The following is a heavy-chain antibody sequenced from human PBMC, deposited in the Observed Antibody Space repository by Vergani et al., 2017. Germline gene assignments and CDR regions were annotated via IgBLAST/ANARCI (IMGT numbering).Heavy chain of an antibody. J-gene: IGHJ6*02. V-gene: IGHV5-10-1*03. Sequence: EVQLVQSGAEVKKPGESLRISCKGSGYSFTSYWISWVRQMPGKGLEWMGRIDPSDSYTNYSPSFQGHVTISADKSISTAYLQWSSLKDSDTAMYYCARRWYSSSWQYFSLDGWGQGTTVTVSS. CDR2: IDPSDSYT. CDR3: ARRWYSSSWQYFSLDG. CDR1: GYSFTSYW. D-gene: IGHD6-13*01.